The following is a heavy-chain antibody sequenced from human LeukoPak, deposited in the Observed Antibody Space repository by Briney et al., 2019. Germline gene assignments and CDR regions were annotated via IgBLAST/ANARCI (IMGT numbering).Heavy chain of an antibody. V-gene: IGHV3-74*01. CDR2: INGDGSST. Sequence: GGSLRLSCAASGFTFSSYWMHWVRQAPGKGLVWVSRINGDGSSTAYADSVKGRFTISRDNAKNTLYLQMNSLTAEDTAVYYCAKRSSTSSGYFDLWGRGTLVTVSS. CDR3: AKRSSTSSGYFDL. CDR1: GFTFSSYW. J-gene: IGHJ4*02. D-gene: IGHD3-22*01.